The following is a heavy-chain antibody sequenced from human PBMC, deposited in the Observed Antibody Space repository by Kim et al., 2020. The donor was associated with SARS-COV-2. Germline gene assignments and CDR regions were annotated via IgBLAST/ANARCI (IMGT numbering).Heavy chain of an antibody. V-gene: IGHV1-46*01. J-gene: IGHJ3*02. D-gene: IGHD3-22*01. Sequence: TVYAKKCQGRVTMTRDTSAGTGYMELSSLRSEDTAVYCCACYDSTPGAFDIWGQGTMVTVSS. CDR2: T. CDR3: ACYDSTPGAFDI.